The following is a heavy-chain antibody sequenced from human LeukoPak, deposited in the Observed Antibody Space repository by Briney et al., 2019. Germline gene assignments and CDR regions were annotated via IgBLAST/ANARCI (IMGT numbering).Heavy chain of an antibody. D-gene: IGHD3-16*01. CDR3: TRDHVHFDY. J-gene: IGHJ4*02. Sequence: GGSLRLSCTASGFTFGDYAISWVRQAPGKGLEWVGFIRSKAYGGTTEYAASVKGRFTISRDDSKSTAYLQMNSLKTEDTAVYYCTRDHVHFDYWGQGTLATVSS. CDR2: IRSKAYGGTT. CDR1: GFTFGDYA. V-gene: IGHV3-49*04.